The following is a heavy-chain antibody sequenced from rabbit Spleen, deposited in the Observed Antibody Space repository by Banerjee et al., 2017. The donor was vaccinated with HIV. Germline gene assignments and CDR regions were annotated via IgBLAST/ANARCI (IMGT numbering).Heavy chain of an antibody. CDR1: GFSFSSNDY. Sequence: QEQLVESGGGLVRPEGSLKLSCTASGFSFSSNDYMCWVRQAPGKGLEWISCIAGDSSGFTYSATWAKGRFTCSKTSSTTVTLQMTSLTVADTATYFCARDTGTSFSSYGMDLWGPGPSSPS. CDR2: IAGDSSGFT. J-gene: IGHJ6*01. D-gene: IGHD7-1*01. V-gene: IGHV1S45*01. CDR3: ARDTGTSFSSYGMDL.